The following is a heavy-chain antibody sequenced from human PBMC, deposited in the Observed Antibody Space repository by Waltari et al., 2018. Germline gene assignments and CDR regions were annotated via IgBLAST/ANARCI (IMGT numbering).Heavy chain of an antibody. CDR2: ISMSGNII. V-gene: IGHV3-21*01. CDR1: GCFFNIFG. CDR3: ARSRRGDYYDPSSH. D-gene: IGHD3-16*01. Sequence: VESVGKGVKPWGSLCRSCATSGCFFNIFGLNWFRLAPGKGLEWVATISMSGNIIFYGQSVEGRFTISRDNAKKSVFLQMNSLRADDTAIYYCARSRRGDYYDPSSHWGQGTLVTVSS. J-gene: IGHJ4*02.